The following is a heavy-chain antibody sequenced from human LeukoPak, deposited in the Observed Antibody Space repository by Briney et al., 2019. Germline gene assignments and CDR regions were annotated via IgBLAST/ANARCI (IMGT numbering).Heavy chain of an antibody. D-gene: IGHD3-10*01. CDR1: GFTFSNYW. CDR2: INSDGINT. V-gene: IGHV3-74*01. Sequence: GGSLRLSCAASGFTFSNYWMHWVRQAPGKGLVWVSRINSDGINTSYADSVKGRFTISRDNAKNTLNLQMNSLRAEDTAVYYCARDQPPLLWFGVYDYWGQGTLVTVSS. J-gene: IGHJ4*02. CDR3: ARDQPPLLWFGVYDY.